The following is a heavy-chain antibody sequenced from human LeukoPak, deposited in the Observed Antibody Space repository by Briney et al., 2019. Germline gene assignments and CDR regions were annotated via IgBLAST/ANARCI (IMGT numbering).Heavy chain of an antibody. V-gene: IGHV1-2*02. CDR2: INPNSGDT. Sequence: ASVKVSCKASGYIFTGHFMHWVRQAPEQGPEWMGCINPNSGDTKYSQKFQGRVTVTIDTSISTGYMELSSLRSDDTAVFYCAKGGHTTGYDYFDYWGQGTLVTVSS. CDR1: GYIFTGHF. D-gene: IGHD3-9*01. J-gene: IGHJ4*02. CDR3: AKGGHTTGYDYFDY.